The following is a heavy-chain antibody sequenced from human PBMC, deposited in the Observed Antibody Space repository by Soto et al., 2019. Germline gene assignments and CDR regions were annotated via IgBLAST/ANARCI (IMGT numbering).Heavy chain of an antibody. Sequence: SETLSLTCTVSCGSISSYYWSWIRQPPGKGLEWIGYIYYSGSTNYNPSLKGRVTISVDTSKNQFSLKLTSVNTADTAIYYCTRGGDPYKTGHWGQGTLVTVSS. CDR1: CGSISSYY. D-gene: IGHD2-21*01. CDR2: IYYSGST. J-gene: IGHJ4*02. V-gene: IGHV4-59*01. CDR3: TRGGDPYKTGH.